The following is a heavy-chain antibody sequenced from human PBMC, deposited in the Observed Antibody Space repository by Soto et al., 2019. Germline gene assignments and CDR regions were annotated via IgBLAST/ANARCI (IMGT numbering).Heavy chain of an antibody. CDR3: ASATMVRGAYDAFDI. Sequence: QVQLVQSGAEVKKPGASVKVSCKASGYTFTSYDINWVRQATGQGREWMGWMNPNSGNTGYAQKFQGRVTMTRNTSISTAYMELSSLRSEDTAVYYCASATMVRGAYDAFDIWGQGTMVTVSS. D-gene: IGHD3-10*01. V-gene: IGHV1-8*01. CDR1: GYTFTSYD. J-gene: IGHJ3*02. CDR2: MNPNSGNT.